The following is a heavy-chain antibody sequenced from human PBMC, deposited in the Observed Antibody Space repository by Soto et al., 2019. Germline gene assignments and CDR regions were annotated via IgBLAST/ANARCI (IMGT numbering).Heavy chain of an antibody. Sequence: QVQLQESGPGRVKPSQTLSLTCTVSGGSISSGDYYWSWIRQHPGKGLEWIGYIYYSGSTYYNPSXXXRXXISVDTSKNQFSLKLSSVTAADTAVYYCARWWSGSRQGFDPWGQGTLVTVSS. J-gene: IGHJ5*02. CDR1: GGSISSGDYY. CDR3: ARWWSGSRQGFDP. V-gene: IGHV4-31*03. CDR2: IYYSGST. D-gene: IGHD3-3*01.